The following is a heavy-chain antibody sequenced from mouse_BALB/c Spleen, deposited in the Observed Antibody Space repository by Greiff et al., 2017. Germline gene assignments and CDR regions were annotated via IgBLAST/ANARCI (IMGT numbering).Heavy chain of an antibody. J-gene: IGHJ4*01. CDR2: IRLKSNNYAT. CDR1: GFTFSNYW. D-gene: IGHD5-1*01. V-gene: IGHV6-6*02. CDR3: TREYADDYAMDY. Sequence: DVMLVESGGGLVQPGGSMKLSCVASGFTFSNYWMNWVRQSPEKGLEWVAEIRLKSNNYATHYAESVKGRFTISRDDSKSSVYLQMNNLRAEDTGIYYCTREYADDYAMDYWGQGTSVTVSS.